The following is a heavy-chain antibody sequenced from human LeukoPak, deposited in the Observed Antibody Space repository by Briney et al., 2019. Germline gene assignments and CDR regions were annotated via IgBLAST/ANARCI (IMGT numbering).Heavy chain of an antibody. CDR3: ARDNAYGDSSNTGDY. CDR1: GGTFSSYA. Sequence: ASVKVSCKASGGTFSSYAISWVRQAPGQGLEWMGWISAYNGNTNYAQKLQGRVTMTTDTSTSTAYMELRSLRSDDTAVYYCARDNAYGDSSNTGDYWGQGTLVTVSS. D-gene: IGHD4-17*01. CDR2: ISAYNGNT. V-gene: IGHV1-18*01. J-gene: IGHJ4*02.